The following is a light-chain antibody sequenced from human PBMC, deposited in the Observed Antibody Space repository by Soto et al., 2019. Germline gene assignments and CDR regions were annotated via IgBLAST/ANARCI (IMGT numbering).Light chain of an antibody. CDR2: GVS. CDR1: QSVSSN. V-gene: IGKV3-15*01. J-gene: IGKJ1*01. CDR3: QHYNNWPRT. Sequence: EIVMTQSPATLSVSPGERATLSCRASQSVSSNLAWYQQKPGQAPRLLIYGVSTRATGIPARFSGSRSGTEFTLTISSLQSEDFAVYYCQHYNNWPRTFGQGTKVEIK.